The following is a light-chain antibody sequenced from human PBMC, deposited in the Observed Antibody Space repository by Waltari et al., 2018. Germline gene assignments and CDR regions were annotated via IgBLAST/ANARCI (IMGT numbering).Light chain of an antibody. J-gene: IGKJ1*01. CDR1: QSISKS. CDR3: QHYESLPVT. V-gene: IGKV3-20*01. Sequence: EIVLTQPPGTLSLSPGERATLSCRASQSISKSLAWYQQKPGQAPRLLIYHASSRAAGIPDRFSGSGSGTDFSLSISRLEPEDFAVYYCQHYESLPVTFGQGTKVEIK. CDR2: HAS.